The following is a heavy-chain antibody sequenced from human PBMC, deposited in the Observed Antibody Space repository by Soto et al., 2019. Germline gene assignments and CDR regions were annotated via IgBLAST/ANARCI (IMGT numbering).Heavy chain of an antibody. D-gene: IGHD6-19*01. CDR1: VDPCTYYS. Sequence: SCKSSVDPCTYYSITCLLQAPGQGLELMGWISADNGNTKYAQKLQGRVTMTTDPSTNTAHMELRSLRSDDTAVYYCATIYRSTTRCQIEYCGQRPLV. CDR2: ISADNGNT. CDR3: ATIYRSTTRCQIEY. J-gene: IGHJ4*02. V-gene: IGHV1-18*01.